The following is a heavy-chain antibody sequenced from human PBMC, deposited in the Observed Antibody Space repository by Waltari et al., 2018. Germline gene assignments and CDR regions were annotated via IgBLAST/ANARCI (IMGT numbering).Heavy chain of an antibody. J-gene: IGHJ4*02. CDR1: GGSISSSSYY. CDR2: IYYSGST. CDR3: ARLGYGYSGYGYFDY. V-gene: IGHV4-39*01. Sequence: QLQLQESGPGLVKPSETLSLTCTVSGGSISSSSYYWGWIRQPPGKGLEWIGSIYYSGSTYYNPSLKSRVTISVDTSKNQFSLKLSSVTAADTAVYYCARLGYGYSGYGYFDYWGQGTLVTVSS. D-gene: IGHD5-12*01.